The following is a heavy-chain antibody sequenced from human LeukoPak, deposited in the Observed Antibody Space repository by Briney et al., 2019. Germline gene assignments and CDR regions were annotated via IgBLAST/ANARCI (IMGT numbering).Heavy chain of an antibody. V-gene: IGHV3-30*18. CDR3: AKVTAAVRYYFDY. D-gene: IGHD6-13*01. CDR1: GFTFSSYG. CDR2: ISYDGSNK. J-gene: IGHJ4*02. Sequence: GRSLRLSCAASGFTFSSYGMHWVRQAPGKGLEWVAVISYDGSNKYYADSVKGRFTISRDNSKNTLYLHMNSLRADDTAVYYCAKVTAAVRYYFDYWGQGTLVTVSS.